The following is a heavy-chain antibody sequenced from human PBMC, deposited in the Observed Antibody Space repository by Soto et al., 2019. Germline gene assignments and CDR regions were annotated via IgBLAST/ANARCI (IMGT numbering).Heavy chain of an antibody. Sequence: EVQLLESGGGLVQPGGSLRLSCPASGFTFSSYAMNWVRQAPGKGLEWVSVISGSGGSTYYADAVKGRFTISRDNSKNTLYLQMNSLRAEDTAVYYCAKRTVGWYFDLWGRGTLVTVSS. D-gene: IGHD4-17*01. J-gene: IGHJ2*01. CDR2: ISGSGGST. V-gene: IGHV3-23*01. CDR1: GFTFSSYA. CDR3: AKRTVGWYFDL.